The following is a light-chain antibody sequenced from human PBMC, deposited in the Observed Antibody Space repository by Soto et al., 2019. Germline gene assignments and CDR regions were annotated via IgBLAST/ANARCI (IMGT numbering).Light chain of an antibody. V-gene: IGKV1-5*03. J-gene: IGKJ1*01. CDR3: QHYNSYSEA. CDR2: KAS. Sequence: DIQMTQSPSTLSXSVGXXVAITSLASQSISSWLAWYQQKPGKAPKLLIYKASTLKSGVPSRFSGSGSGTEFTLTISSLQPDDFATYYCQHYNSYSEAFGQGTKVDIK. CDR1: QSISSW.